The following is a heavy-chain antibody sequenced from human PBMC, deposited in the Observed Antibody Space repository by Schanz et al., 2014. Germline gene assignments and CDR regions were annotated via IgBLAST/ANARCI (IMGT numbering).Heavy chain of an antibody. CDR1: GGSFSSYG. CDR2: IIPILGTT. V-gene: IGHV1-69*04. J-gene: IGHJ6*02. D-gene: IGHD6-13*01. CDR3: ARDGNSWLYGMDV. Sequence: QVQLVQSGAEVKKPGSSVKVSCKASGGSFSSYGISWVRQAPGQGLEWMGRIIPILGTTNYAQKFQGRVSITADKFPTTVYMELSSLRSEDTAVYYCARDGNSWLYGMDVWGQGTTVTVSS.